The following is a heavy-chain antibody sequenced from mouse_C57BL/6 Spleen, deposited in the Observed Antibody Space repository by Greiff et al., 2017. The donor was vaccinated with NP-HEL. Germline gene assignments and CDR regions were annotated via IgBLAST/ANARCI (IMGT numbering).Heavy chain of an antibody. CDR1: GFTFSSST. CDR3: ASGAFCYGNYVNYYAMDY. Sequence: EVLLVQSGGGLVKPGGSLKLSCAASGFTFSSSTMSWVRQTPEKRLEWVATISGGGGNTYYPDSVKGRFTLSRDNATNTLYLQKSSLRSEDTALYYCASGAFCYGNYVNYYAMDYWGQGTSVTVSA. CDR2: ISGGGGNT. V-gene: IGHV5-9*01. D-gene: IGHD2-1*01. J-gene: IGHJ4*01.